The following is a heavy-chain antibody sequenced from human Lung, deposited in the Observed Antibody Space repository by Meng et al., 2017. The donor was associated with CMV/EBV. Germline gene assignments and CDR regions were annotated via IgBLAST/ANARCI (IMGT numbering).Heavy chain of an antibody. Sequence: GSLRLXCAVYGGSFSGYYWSWIRQPPGKGLEWIGEINHSGSTNYNPSLKSRVTISVDASKNQFSLKLSSVTAADTAVYYCARSKRNNYYGSGSYSKNYGMDFXGQGXTVTVSS. J-gene: IGHJ6*02. CDR2: INHSGST. CDR3: ARSKRNNYYGSGSYSKNYGMDF. V-gene: IGHV4-34*01. D-gene: IGHD3-10*01. CDR1: GGSFSGYY.